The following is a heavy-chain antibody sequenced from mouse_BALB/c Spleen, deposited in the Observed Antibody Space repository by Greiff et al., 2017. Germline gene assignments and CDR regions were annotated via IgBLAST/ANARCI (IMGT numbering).Heavy chain of an antibody. Sequence: VKLMESGAELARPGASVKLSCKASGYTFTSYWMQWVKQRPGQGLEWIGAIYPGDGDTRYTQKFKGKATLTADKSSSTAYMQLSSLASEDSAVYYCARDDFDYWGQGTTLTVSS. V-gene: IGHV1-87*01. CDR2: IYPGDGDT. CDR1: GYTFTSYW. J-gene: IGHJ2*01. CDR3: ARDDFDY.